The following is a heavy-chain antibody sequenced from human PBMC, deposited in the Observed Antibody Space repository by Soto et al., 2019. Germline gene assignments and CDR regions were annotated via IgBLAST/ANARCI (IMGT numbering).Heavy chain of an antibody. Sequence: SETLSLTCTVSGGSISSSSYYWGWIRQPPGKGLEWIGSIYYSGSTYYNPSLKSRVTISVDTSKNQFSLKLSSVTAADTAVYYCARGRPRVGSVDTAMVNKSDYWGQGTLVTVSS. J-gene: IGHJ4*02. D-gene: IGHD5-18*01. CDR1: GGSISSSSYY. CDR2: IYYSGST. V-gene: IGHV4-39*01. CDR3: ARGRPRVGSVDTAMVNKSDY.